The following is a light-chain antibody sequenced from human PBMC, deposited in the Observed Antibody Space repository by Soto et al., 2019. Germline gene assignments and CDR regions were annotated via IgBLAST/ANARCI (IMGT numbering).Light chain of an antibody. CDR1: QSISRW. CDR3: QQYTNTNNPWM. J-gene: IGKJ1*01. CDR2: DAS. V-gene: IGKV1-5*01. Sequence: DIQMTQSPSTLSASVGDRVTITCRAIQSISRWLAWYQQKPGKAPKLLIYDASTLQSGVASRFSGSGSGTEFTLIISGLQPDDSATYYCQQYTNTNNPWMFGQGTKVDIK.